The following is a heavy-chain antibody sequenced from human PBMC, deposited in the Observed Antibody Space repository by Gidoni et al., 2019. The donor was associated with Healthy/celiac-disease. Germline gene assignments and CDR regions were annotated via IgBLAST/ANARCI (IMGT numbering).Heavy chain of an antibody. V-gene: IGHV3-11*05. CDR3: ARVYYDFWSGPPPYDY. D-gene: IGHD3-3*01. Sequence: QVQLVESGGGLVKPGGSLRLSCAASGFTFRDYYMSWIRQAPGKGLEWVSYISSSSSYTNYADSVKGRFTISRDNAKNSLYLQMNSLRAEDTAVYYCARVYYDFWSGPPPYDYWGQGTLVTVSS. CDR2: ISSSSSYT. J-gene: IGHJ4*02. CDR1: GFTFRDYY.